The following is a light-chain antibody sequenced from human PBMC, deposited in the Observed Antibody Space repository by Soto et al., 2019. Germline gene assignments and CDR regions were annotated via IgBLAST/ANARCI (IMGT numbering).Light chain of an antibody. V-gene: IGKV1-5*03. J-gene: IGKJ1*01. CDR2: KAS. Sequence: IQLTQSPSTLSSSLGDRVTLTCRASQSISSWLAWYQQRPGKAPKLLSYKASKLQSGVPARFRGSGAGTEVTLTISSLQPDDFETYYCQQYNTYSWTVGQGTKVEIK. CDR1: QSISSW. CDR3: QQYNTYSWT.